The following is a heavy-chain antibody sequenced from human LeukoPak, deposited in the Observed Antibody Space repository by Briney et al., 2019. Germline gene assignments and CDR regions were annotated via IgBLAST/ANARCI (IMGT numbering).Heavy chain of an antibody. CDR3: VRGTYYYGSSAYPSY. CDR1: GYSFISYA. Sequence: ASVKVSCKASGYSFISYAMNWVRQAPGQGLEWMGWINTNTRNPTYVQGFTGRFVFSVDTSVSTAFLQISSLKAEDTAVYYCVRGTYYYGSSAYPSYWGQGSLVTVSS. CDR2: INTNTRNP. V-gene: IGHV7-4-1*02. D-gene: IGHD3-22*01. J-gene: IGHJ4*02.